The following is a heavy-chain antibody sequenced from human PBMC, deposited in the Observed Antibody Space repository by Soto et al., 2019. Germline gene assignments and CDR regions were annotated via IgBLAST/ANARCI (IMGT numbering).Heavy chain of an antibody. V-gene: IGHV4-34*01. D-gene: IGHD3-3*01. Sequence: QVQLQQWGAGLLKPSETLSLTCAVYGGSFSGYYWSWIRQPPGKWLEWIGEINHSGSTNYNPSLKSRVTISVDTSKNQFSLKLSSVTAADTAVYYCARGVRFLEWFYYYYYGMDVWGQGTTVTVSS. CDR3: ARGVRFLEWFYYYYYGMDV. CDR1: GGSFSGYY. J-gene: IGHJ6*02. CDR2: INHSGST.